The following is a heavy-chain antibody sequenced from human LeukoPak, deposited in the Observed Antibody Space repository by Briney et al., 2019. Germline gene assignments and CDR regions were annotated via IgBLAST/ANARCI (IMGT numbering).Heavy chain of an antibody. CDR2: ISYDGSNK. CDR3: AKEGHPYYYDRGGYYD. D-gene: IGHD3-22*01. V-gene: IGHV3-30*18. CDR1: GFTFSTHG. J-gene: IGHJ4*02. Sequence: PGRSLRLSCAASGFTFSTHGMHWVRQAPGKGLEWVAVISYDGSNKYYGDSVKGRFTISRDNSKNTLYLQMNSLRAEDMAVYYCAKEGHPYYYDRGGYYDWGQGTLVTVSS.